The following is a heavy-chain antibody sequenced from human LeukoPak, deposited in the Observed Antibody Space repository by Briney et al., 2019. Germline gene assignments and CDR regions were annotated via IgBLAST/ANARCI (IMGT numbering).Heavy chain of an antibody. D-gene: IGHD6-19*01. CDR1: GDSISNYY. J-gene: IGHJ4*02. Sequence: TSETLSLTCTVSGDSISNYYWSWIRQSPGKKLEWIGYMYNRGSTIYNPSLKSRVTISTDTSKNQCSLRLTSVTAADTAVYYCARAEKAVTGTLDCWGQGTLITVSS. CDR3: ARAEKAVTGTLDC. V-gene: IGHV4-59*01. CDR2: MYNRGST.